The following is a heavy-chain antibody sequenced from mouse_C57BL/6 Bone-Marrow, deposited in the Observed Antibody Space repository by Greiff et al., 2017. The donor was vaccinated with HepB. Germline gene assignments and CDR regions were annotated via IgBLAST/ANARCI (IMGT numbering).Heavy chain of an antibody. J-gene: IGHJ1*03. CDR1: GFNIKDDY. V-gene: IGHV14-4*01. CDR3: TTDYYGSSYFYWYFDV. CDR2: IDPENGDT. D-gene: IGHD1-1*01. Sequence: EVQLKESGAELVRPGASVKLSCTASGFNIKDDYMHWVKQRPEQGLEWIGWIDPENGDTEYASKFQGKATITADTSSNTAYLQLSSLTSEDTAVYYCTTDYYGSSYFYWYFDVWGTGTTVTVSS.